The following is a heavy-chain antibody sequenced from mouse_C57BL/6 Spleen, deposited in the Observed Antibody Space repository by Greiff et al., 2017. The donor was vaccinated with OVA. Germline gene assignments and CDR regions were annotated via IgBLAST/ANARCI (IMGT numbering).Heavy chain of an antibody. CDR1: GYTFTSYW. V-gene: IGHV1-55*01. CDR2: IYPGSGST. CDR3: ARRGGRGYGSSGY. D-gene: IGHD1-1*01. Sequence: VQLQQPGAELVKPGASVKLSCKASGYTFTSYWMTWVKQRPGQGLEWIGDIYPGSGSTNYNEKFKGKATLTVDTYSSTAYMQLSSLTSEDSAVYYCARRGGRGYGSSGYWGQGTTLTVSS. J-gene: IGHJ2*01.